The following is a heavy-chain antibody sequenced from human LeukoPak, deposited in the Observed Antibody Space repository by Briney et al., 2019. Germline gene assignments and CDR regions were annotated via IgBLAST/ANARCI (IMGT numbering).Heavy chain of an antibody. D-gene: IGHD2-2*01. J-gene: IGHJ4*02. CDR2: INPNSGGT. CDR3: ARGQYCSSTSCFPDY. CDR1: GYTFTGYY. Sequence: ASVKVSCKASGYTFTGYYMHWVRQAPGQGLEWMGWINPNSGGTNYAQKFQGWVTMTRDTSISTAYMELGRLRSDDTAVYYCARGQYCSSTSCFPDYWGQGTLVTVSS. V-gene: IGHV1-2*04.